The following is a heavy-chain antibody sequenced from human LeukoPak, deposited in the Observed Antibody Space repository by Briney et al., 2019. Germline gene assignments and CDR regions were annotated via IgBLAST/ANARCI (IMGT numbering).Heavy chain of an antibody. CDR1: GFTFSGYS. CDR3: ARSNCSSTSCYDP. Sequence: GGSLRLSCAASGFTFSGYSMNWVRQAPGKGLEWVSSISSSSSYIYYADSVKGRFTISRDNAKNSLYLQMNSLRAEDTAVYYCARSNCSSTSCYDPWGQGTLVTVSS. CDR2: ISSSSSYI. J-gene: IGHJ5*02. V-gene: IGHV3-21*01. D-gene: IGHD2-2*01.